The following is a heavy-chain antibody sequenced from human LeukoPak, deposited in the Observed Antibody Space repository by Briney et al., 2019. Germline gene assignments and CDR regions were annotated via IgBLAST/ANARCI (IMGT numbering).Heavy chain of an antibody. CDR3: AKPSGSGVDY. D-gene: IGHD1-26*01. CDR1: GFIFDTYD. J-gene: IGHJ4*02. CDR2: IRSDGYHT. Sequence: PGGSLRLSCGASGFIFDTYDMHWVRQAPGKGLEWVAFIRSDGYHTYYADSVKGRFTITRGNSKNTLYLQMNSLRLEDMAVYYCAKPSGSGVDYWGRGTRVTVSS. V-gene: IGHV3-30*02.